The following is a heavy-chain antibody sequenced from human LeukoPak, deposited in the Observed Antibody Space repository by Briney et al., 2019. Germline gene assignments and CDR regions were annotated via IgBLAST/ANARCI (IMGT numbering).Heavy chain of an antibody. Sequence: SETLSLTCTVSGGSISSYYWSWIRQPPGRGLEWIGYIYNSGSPNYNPSLKSRVTISVDTSKNQFSLKLSSVTAADTAVYYCARQMYLGGMDVWGQGATVTVSS. J-gene: IGHJ6*02. D-gene: IGHD2-8*01. CDR2: IYNSGSP. CDR1: GGSISSYY. CDR3: ARQMYLGGMDV. V-gene: IGHV4-59*08.